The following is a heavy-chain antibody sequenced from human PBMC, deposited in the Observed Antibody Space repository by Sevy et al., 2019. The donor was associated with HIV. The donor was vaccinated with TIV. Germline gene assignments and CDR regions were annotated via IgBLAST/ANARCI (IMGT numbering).Heavy chain of an antibody. CDR2: IRYDGSTK. CDR3: AKYPTQQLAHSPFDY. D-gene: IGHD6-13*01. J-gene: IGHJ4*02. Sequence: GGSLRLSCAASGFTFSSYGMHWVRQAPGKGLEWVAFIRYDGSTKYYADSVKGRFTISRDNSKNTLYLQMNSLRVEDTAVYYCAKYPTQQLAHSPFDYWGQGTLVTVSS. V-gene: IGHV3-30*02. CDR1: GFTFSSYG.